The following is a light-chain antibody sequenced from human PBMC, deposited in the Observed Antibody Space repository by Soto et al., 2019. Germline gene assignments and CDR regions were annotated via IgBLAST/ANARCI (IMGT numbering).Light chain of an antibody. J-gene: IGKJ3*01. CDR1: QSVSSS. CDR2: GAS. CDR3: QQYNNWPPFS. V-gene: IGKV3-15*01. Sequence: EIVMTQSPATLSVSPGERVTLSCRASQSVSSSLAWYQQKPGQAPRLLIYGASTRAAGIPARLSGSWSGTDFTLTISSLQSEDFAVYYCQQYNNWPPFSFGPGTKVDIK.